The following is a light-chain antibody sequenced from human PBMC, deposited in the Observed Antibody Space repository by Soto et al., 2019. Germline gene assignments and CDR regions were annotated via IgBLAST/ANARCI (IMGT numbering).Light chain of an antibody. CDR3: SSYTSSNTLV. CDR1: SSDIGGYNY. Sequence: QLVLTQPASVSGSPGQSITISCTGGSSDIGGYNYVSWFQQHPGKVPKLMIYEVTNRPSGVSNRFSGSKSGSTASLTISGLQAEDEADYYCSSYTSSNTLVFGTGTKLTVL. V-gene: IGLV2-14*01. CDR2: EVT. J-gene: IGLJ1*01.